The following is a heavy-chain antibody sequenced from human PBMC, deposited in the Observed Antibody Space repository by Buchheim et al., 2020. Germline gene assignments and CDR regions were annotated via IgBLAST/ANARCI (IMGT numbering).Heavy chain of an antibody. Sequence: QVQLQQWGAGLLKPSETLSLTCAIYGGSSSGFFWSWIRQPPGKGPEWIGEINDNGLTNYNPSLKSRVSISLDTSKKQFSLKVNSVTAADSALYYCARGRNYLVKVPGDRGPTFDFWGQGIL. V-gene: IGHV4-34*02. CDR3: ARGRNYLVKVPGDRGPTFDF. J-gene: IGHJ4*03. D-gene: IGHD2/OR15-2a*01. CDR1: GGSSSGFF. CDR2: INDNGLT.